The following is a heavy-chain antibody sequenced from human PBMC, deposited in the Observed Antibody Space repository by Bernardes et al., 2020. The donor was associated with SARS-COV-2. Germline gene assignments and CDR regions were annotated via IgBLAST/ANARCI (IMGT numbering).Heavy chain of an antibody. D-gene: IGHD3-3*01. J-gene: IGHJ3*02. CDR3: ARDSIYDVNAFDM. CDR1: GGSITSNLYY. CDR2: LHYRGNT. V-gene: IGHV4-39*07. Sequence: DTLSLTCSVSGGSITSNLYYWGWIRQPPGKGLEWIGSLHYRGNTYHSPSLKSRVTMSVDTSKNQIFLRLTSVTAADTALYYCARDSIYDVNAFDMWGQGTMVTVSS.